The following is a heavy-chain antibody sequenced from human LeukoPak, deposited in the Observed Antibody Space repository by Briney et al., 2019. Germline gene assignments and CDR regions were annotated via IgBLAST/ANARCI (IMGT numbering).Heavy chain of an antibody. CDR1: GGTFSSYA. D-gene: IGHD6-19*01. CDR3: ARMYSSGWPFDY. V-gene: IGHV1-69*05. J-gene: IGHJ4*02. Sequence: ASVKVSCKASGGTFSSYAISSVRHAPGQGLEWMGGIIPIFGTANYAQKFQGRVTITTDESTSTAYMELSSRRSEDTAVYYCARMYSSGWPFDYWGQGTLVTVSS. CDR2: IIPIFGTA.